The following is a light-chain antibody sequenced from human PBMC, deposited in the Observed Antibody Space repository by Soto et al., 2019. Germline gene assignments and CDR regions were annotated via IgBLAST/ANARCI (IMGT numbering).Light chain of an antibody. CDR3: QQYNDWPLT. CDR2: GAF. Sequence: IVMRQSIVTLFVSHGEKAALSCRASQSVSSNLAWYQQKPGQAPSLLIYGAFTRATGIPARFSGTGSGTEFTLTISSLQSEDFALYYCQQYNDWPLTFGQGTKVDNK. J-gene: IGKJ1*01. V-gene: IGKV3-15*01. CDR1: QSVSSN.